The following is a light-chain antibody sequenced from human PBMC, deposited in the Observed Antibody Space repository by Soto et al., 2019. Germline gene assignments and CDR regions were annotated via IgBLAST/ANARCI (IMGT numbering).Light chain of an antibody. J-gene: IGKJ1*01. Sequence: DIQMTQSPSSLSASVGDRVTITCRASQGISTYLVWNQQKPGTVPKLLIFAASTLQSGVPSRFSGSGSGTDFTLTISSLQPEDVATYYGQHYNGAPWTFGQGTKVEIK. V-gene: IGKV1-27*01. CDR2: AAS. CDR3: QHYNGAPWT. CDR1: QGISTY.